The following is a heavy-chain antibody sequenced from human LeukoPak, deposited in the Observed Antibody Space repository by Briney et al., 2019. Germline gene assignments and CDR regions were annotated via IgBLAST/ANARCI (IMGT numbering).Heavy chain of an antibody. D-gene: IGHD3-22*01. CDR3: AKEGYDSSGYYYYFDY. V-gene: IGHV3-23*01. J-gene: IGHJ4*02. Sequence: GGSLRLSCAASGFTFSSYAMSWVRQAPGKGLEWVSAISGSGGSTYYADSVKGRFTISRDNSKNTLYLQMNSLRAEDTAVYYCAKEGYDSSGYYYYFDYWGQGTLVTASS. CDR2: ISGSGGST. CDR1: GFTFSSYA.